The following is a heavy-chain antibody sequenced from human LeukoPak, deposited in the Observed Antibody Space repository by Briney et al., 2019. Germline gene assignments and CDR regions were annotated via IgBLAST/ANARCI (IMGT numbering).Heavy chain of an antibody. CDR1: GFTFSSYW. V-gene: IGHV3-7*01. CDR2: INQDGSEK. Sequence: PGGSLRLSCAASGFTFSSYWMSWVRQAPGKGLGWVANINQDGSEKYYMDSVKGRFTISRDNAKNSLYLQMNSLRAEDTAVYYCARSVGYCSGGTCYSFDYWGQGTLVTVSS. J-gene: IGHJ4*02. D-gene: IGHD2-15*01. CDR3: ARSVGYCSGGTCYSFDY.